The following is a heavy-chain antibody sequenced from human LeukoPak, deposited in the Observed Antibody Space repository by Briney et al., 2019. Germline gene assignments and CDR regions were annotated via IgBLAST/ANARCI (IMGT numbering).Heavy chain of an antibody. V-gene: IGHV4-59*01. CDR3: ARGGYYYDSSGYLFDY. D-gene: IGHD3-22*01. CDR2: IYYSGST. J-gene: IGHJ4*02. Sequence: SETLSLTCTVSGGSISSYYWSWVRQPPGKGLEWIGYIYYSGSTNYNPSLKSRVTISVDTSKNQFSLKLSSVTAADTAVYYCARGGYYYDSSGYLFDYWGQGTLVTVSS. CDR1: GGSISSYY.